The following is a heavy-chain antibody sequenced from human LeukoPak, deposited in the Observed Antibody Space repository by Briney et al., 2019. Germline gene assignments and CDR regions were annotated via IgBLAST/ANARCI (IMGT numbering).Heavy chain of an antibody. Sequence: GGSLRLSCAASGFAFSNYGMTWVRQAPGKGLECVSAITESGGNTYYADSVKARFTISRDNSKNTLHLQMNSLSVEDTAVYYCASRSSDRAFHFWGQGPRVPVSS. CDR3: ASRSSDRAFHF. J-gene: IGHJ4*02. CDR2: ITESGGNT. CDR1: GFAFSNYG. V-gene: IGHV3-23*01.